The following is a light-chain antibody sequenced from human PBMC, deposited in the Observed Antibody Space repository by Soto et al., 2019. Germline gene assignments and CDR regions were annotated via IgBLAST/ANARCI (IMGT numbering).Light chain of an antibody. CDR2: DAS. J-gene: IGKJ4*01. V-gene: IGKV3D-15*01. Sequence: EIVLTQSPDTLSVSPGERATLSCRASQTVSNNLAWYQQKPGQPPRLLIYDASCRATGIPARFSGSGSETEFTLTINSLQSEDFAVYYCQQDNNWPLTFGGGTKVEIK. CDR1: QTVSNN. CDR3: QQDNNWPLT.